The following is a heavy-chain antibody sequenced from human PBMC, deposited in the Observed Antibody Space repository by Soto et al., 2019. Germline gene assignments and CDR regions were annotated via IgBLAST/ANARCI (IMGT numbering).Heavy chain of an antibody. Sequence: SVKVSCKASGGTFSSYAISWVRQAPGQGLEWMGGIIPIFGTADYAQKFQGRVTITADESTSTAYMELSSPRSEDTAVYYCASPKFRFWQQLDPWGQGTLVTVSS. CDR2: IIPIFGTA. CDR3: ASPKFRFWQQLDP. CDR1: GGTFSSYA. V-gene: IGHV1-69*13. J-gene: IGHJ5*02. D-gene: IGHD3-3*01.